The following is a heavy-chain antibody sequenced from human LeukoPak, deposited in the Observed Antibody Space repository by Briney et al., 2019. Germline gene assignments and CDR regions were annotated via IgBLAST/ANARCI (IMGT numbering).Heavy chain of an antibody. CDR3: ARVPIAARSGYYYYGMDV. J-gene: IGHJ6*02. CDR2: IYHSGST. CDR1: GGSISSYY. V-gene: IGHV4-59*01. D-gene: IGHD6-6*01. Sequence: TSSETLSLTCTVSGGSISSYYWSWIRQPPGKGLEWIGYIYHSGSTNYNPSLKSRVTISVDTSKNQFSLKLSSVTAADTAVYYCARVPIAARSGYYYYGMDVWGQGTTVTVSS.